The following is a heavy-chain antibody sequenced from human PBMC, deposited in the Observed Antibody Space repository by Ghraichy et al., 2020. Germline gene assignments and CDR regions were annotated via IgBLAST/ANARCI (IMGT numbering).Heavy chain of an antibody. V-gene: IGHV3-48*02. CDR1: GFTFSSYN. Sequence: GGSLRLSCVGSGFTFSSYNMNWVRQSPGKGLEWVSYITSSSRTIFYADSVKGRFTISRDNAQNSLYLPMNSLRDEDTAVYYCARASTVVRFYYYDGMDVWGQGTTVTVSS. D-gene: IGHD4-23*01. CDR3: ARASTVVRFYYYDGMDV. CDR2: ITSSSRTI. J-gene: IGHJ6*02.